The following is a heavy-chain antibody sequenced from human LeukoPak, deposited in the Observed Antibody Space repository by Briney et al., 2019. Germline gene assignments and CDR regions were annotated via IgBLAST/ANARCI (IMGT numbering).Heavy chain of an antibody. CDR1: GGSFSGYY. D-gene: IGHD3-22*01. CDR3: AREGTHYYDSSGYPDRDAFDI. V-gene: IGHV4-34*01. CDR2: INHSGST. Sequence: SETLSLTCAVYGGSFSGYYWSWIRQPPGKGLEWIGEINHSGSTNYNPSLKSRVTISVDTSKHQFSLKLSSVTAADTAVYYCAREGTHYYDSSGYPDRDAFDIWGQGTMVTVSS. J-gene: IGHJ3*02.